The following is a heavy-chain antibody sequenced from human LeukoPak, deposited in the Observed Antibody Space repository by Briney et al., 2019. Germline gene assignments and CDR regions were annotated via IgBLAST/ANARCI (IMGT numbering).Heavy chain of an antibody. CDR1: GGSISNSGGFY. J-gene: IGHJ4*02. V-gene: IGHV4-31*02. Sequence: SQTLSLTCTVSGGSISNSGGFYWSWIRQHPGNGLEWIGFIGYRGSNYYNPSLKIRVSMSVGTSRRQFSLGLTSVTDEDTAVYYCARISQSSGGFYYWGQGSLVTVSS. CDR3: ARISQSSGGFYY. D-gene: IGHD2-15*01. CDR2: IGYRGSN.